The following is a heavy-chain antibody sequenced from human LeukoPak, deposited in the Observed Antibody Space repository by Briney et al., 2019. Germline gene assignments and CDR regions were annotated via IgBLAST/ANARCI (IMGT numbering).Heavy chain of an antibody. J-gene: IGHJ6*03. CDR2: ISYDGSNK. CDR1: GFTFSSYA. Sequence: HPGGSLRLSCAASGFTFSSYAMHWVRQAPGKGLEWVAVISYDGSNKYYAGSVKGRFTISRDNSKNTLYLQMNSLRAEDTAVYYCARRYSSHYYYYYMDVWGKGTTVTVSS. V-gene: IGHV3-30*04. CDR3: ARRYSSHYYYYYMDV. D-gene: IGHD6-13*01.